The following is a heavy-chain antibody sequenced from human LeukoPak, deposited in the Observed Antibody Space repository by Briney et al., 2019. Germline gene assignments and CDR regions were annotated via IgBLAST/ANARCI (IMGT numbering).Heavy chain of an antibody. V-gene: IGHV3-30*18. CDR3: AKLPTADTAMVT. D-gene: IGHD5-18*01. Sequence: GGSLRLSCAASGFTFSSYGMHWVPQAPGKGLEWVAVISYDGSNKYYADSVKGRFTISRDNSKNTLYLQMNSLRAEDTAVYYCAKLPTADTAMVTWGQGTLVTVSS. J-gene: IGHJ5*02. CDR1: GFTFSSYG. CDR2: ISYDGSNK.